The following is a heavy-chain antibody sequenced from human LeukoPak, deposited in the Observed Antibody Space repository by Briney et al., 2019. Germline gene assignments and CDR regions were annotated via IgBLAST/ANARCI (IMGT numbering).Heavy chain of an antibody. J-gene: IGHJ4*02. D-gene: IGHD6-6*01. V-gene: IGHV3-11*01. Sequence: PGGSLRLSCAASGFTFSDYYMSWIRQAPGKGLEWVSYISSSGSTIYYADSVKGRFTIPRDNAKNSLYLQMNSLRAEDTAVYYCARSGYSSSEGYYFDYWGQGTLVTVSS. CDR1: GFTFSDYY. CDR3: ARSGYSSSEGYYFDY. CDR2: ISSSGSTI.